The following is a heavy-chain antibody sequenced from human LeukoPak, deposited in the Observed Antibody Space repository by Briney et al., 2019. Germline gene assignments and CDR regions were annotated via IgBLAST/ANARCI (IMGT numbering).Heavy chain of an antibody. D-gene: IGHD6-13*01. CDR1: GGSFSGYF. CDR2: INHSGST. V-gene: IGHV4-34*01. Sequence: SETLSLTCAVYGGSFSGYFWSWIRQPPGKGLEWIGEINHSGSTNYNPSLKSRVTISVDTSKNQFSPKLSSVTAADTAVYYCARGSYSSSWYRLKFDYWGQGTLVTVSS. J-gene: IGHJ4*02. CDR3: ARGSYSSSWYRLKFDY.